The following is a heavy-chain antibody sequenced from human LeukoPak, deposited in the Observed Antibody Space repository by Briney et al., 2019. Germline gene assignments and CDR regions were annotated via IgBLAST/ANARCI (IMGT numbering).Heavy chain of an antibody. D-gene: IGHD3-10*01. J-gene: IGHJ4*02. CDR1: GYTFTTYS. Sequence: GASVKVSCKASGYTFTTYSITWVRQAPGQGLEWLGWISGYDGDTKYAQKIQGRVAMTTDTSTTKVYMDLRSLTSDDTAVYYCARDADGSGTLLDYWAREPCSPSPQ. CDR3: ARDADGSGTLLDY. CDR2: ISGYDGDT. V-gene: IGHV1-18*01.